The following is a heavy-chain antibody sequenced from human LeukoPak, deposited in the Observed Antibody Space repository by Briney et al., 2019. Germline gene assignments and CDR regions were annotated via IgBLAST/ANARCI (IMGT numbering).Heavy chain of an antibody. CDR3: ANIGVLGVSDI. J-gene: IGHJ3*02. CDR2: VSESGVGT. CDR1: GFTFSDHY. D-gene: IGHD3-3*02. V-gene: IGHV3-23*01. Sequence: GGSLRLSCAASGFTFSDHYMDWVRQAPGKGLEWVSSVSESGVGTYYADSVKGRFTISRDNSKDTLSLQMNSLRAEDTAVYYCANIGVLGVSDIWGQGTMVTVSS.